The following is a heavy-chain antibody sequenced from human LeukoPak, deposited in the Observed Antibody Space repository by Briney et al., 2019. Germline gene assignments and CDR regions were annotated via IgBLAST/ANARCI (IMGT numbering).Heavy chain of an antibody. J-gene: IGHJ4*02. CDR1: GFTFSSYA. CDR3: ARGSDFDY. Sequence: PGGSLRLSCAASGFTFSSYAMHWVRQAPGKGLEYVSAISSNGGSTYYANSVKGRFTISRDNSKNTLYLQMGSLRAEDMAVYYCARGSDFDYRGQGTLVTVSS. D-gene: IGHD2-15*01. V-gene: IGHV3-64*01. CDR2: ISSNGGST.